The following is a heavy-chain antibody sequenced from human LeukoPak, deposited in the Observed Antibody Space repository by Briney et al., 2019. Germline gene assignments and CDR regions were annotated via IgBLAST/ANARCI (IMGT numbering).Heavy chain of an antibody. CDR2: INAYNGNT. CDR3: ARGDSSSWYGDWFDP. D-gene: IGHD6-13*01. CDR1: GYTFTSYG. Sequence: ASVKVSCKASGYTFTSYGISWVRQAPGQGLEWMGWINAYNGNTNYAQKLQGRVTMTTDTSTSTAYMELRSLRSDDTAVYYCARGDSSSWYGDWFDPWGQGTLVTVSS. J-gene: IGHJ5*02. V-gene: IGHV1-18*01.